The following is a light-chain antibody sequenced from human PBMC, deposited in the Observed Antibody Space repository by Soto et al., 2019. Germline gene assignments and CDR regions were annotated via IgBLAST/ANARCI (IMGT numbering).Light chain of an antibody. J-gene: IGKJ4*01. CDR1: QSLDSY. CDR2: DAS. CDR3: QHRRSWPLT. Sequence: EIVLTQSPATLSLSPGERATLSCRASQSLDSYLAWYQQKPGQAPRLLIYDASNRATGIPARFSGSGSGTDFNLTISSLEPEDFAVYYCQHRRSWPLTFGGGTKVEIK. V-gene: IGKV3-11*01.